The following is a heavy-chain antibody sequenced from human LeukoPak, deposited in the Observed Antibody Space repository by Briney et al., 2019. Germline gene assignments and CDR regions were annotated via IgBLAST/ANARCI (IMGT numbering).Heavy chain of an antibody. CDR2: ISSGSTYI. D-gene: IGHD6-13*01. V-gene: IGHV3-21*01. Sequence: EGSLRLSCEASGFTFSTYSMNWVRQAPGKGLEWVSSISSGSTYIYYADSVKGRFTISRDNAKNSLYLQMNSLGAEDTAVYFCARDSSGITAAGSHIDYWGQGTLVTVSS. CDR1: GFTFSTYS. CDR3: ARDSSGITAAGSHIDY. J-gene: IGHJ4*02.